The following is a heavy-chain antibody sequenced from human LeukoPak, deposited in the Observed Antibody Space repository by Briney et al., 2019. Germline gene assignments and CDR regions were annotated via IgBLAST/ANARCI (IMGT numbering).Heavy chain of an antibody. CDR3: VKEPHYYDRSGYF. Sequence: GGSLRLSXAASGFTFDDYAMHWVRQAPGKGLEWVSLIGGDGGSTYYADSVKGRFTISRDNSKNSLFLQMKSLRTDDTALYYCVKEPHYYDRSGYFWGQGILVTVSS. V-gene: IGHV3-43*02. J-gene: IGHJ4*02. D-gene: IGHD3-22*01. CDR2: IGGDGGST. CDR1: GFTFDDYA.